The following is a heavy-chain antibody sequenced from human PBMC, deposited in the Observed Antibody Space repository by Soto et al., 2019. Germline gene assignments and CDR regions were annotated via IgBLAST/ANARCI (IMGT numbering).Heavy chain of an antibody. CDR1: GFTSSDYW. Sequence: EVQLVESGGGLVKPGESLTLSCAASGFTSSDYWLSWVRQAPGKGLEWVGRIKSKVVGGTASYSAPVKGRLTISRDDSKNTLYLQMNSLKIEDTAVYYCTTGTSGGEDYWGQGTLVTVSS. V-gene: IGHV3-15*01. D-gene: IGHD2-21*01. CDR3: TTGTSGGEDY. J-gene: IGHJ4*02. CDR2: IKSKVVGGTA.